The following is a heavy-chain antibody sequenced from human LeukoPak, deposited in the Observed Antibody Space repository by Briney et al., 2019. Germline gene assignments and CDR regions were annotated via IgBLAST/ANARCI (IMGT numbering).Heavy chain of an antibody. CDR1: GFTFSSYS. Sequence: GGSLRLSCAASGFTFSSYSMNWVRQAPGKGLEWVSSISSSSSYIYYADSVKGRFTISRDNSKNTLYLQMNSLRAEDTAVYYCAKDGSPLGGLDVWGQGTTVTVSS. CDR2: ISSSSSYI. J-gene: IGHJ6*02. CDR3: AKDGSPLGGLDV. V-gene: IGHV3-21*04.